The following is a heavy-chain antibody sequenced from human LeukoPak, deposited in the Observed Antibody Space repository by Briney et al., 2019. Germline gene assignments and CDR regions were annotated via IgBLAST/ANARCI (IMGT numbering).Heavy chain of an antibody. CDR2: VTASGGTT. V-gene: IGHV3-23*01. Sequence: GGSLRLSCAASGFNFSRNAMTWVRQAPGKGLEWVSSVTASGGTTFYADSVKGRFTISRDNSKNTLFLQMNSLGAEDTAVYYCARDGFFTPFFYFDYWGQGTLVTVSS. CDR1: GFNFSRNA. D-gene: IGHD3-3*01. CDR3: ARDGFFTPFFYFDY. J-gene: IGHJ4*02.